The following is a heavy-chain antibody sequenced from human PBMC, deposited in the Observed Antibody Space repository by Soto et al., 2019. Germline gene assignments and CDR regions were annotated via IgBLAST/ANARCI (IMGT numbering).Heavy chain of an antibody. V-gene: IGHV1-8*01. D-gene: IGHD6-13*01. Sequence: ASVKVSCKASGYTFTSYDINWVRQATGQGLEWMGWMNPNSGNTGYAQKFQGRVTMTRNTSISTAYMELSSLRSEDTAVYYCARPYSSSSTTPFDYWGQGTLVTVSS. CDR3: ARPYSSSSTTPFDY. CDR2: MNPNSGNT. J-gene: IGHJ4*02. CDR1: GYTFTSYD.